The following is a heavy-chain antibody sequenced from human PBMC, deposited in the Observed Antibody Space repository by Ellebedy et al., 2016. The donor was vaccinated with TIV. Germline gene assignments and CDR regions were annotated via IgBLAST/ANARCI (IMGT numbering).Heavy chain of an antibody. CDR3: ARDLTKVYPSLGY. J-gene: IGHJ4*02. CDR2: INPNSGGT. V-gene: IGHV1-2*02. D-gene: IGHD3-3*01. CDR1: GYTFTGYY. Sequence: ASVKVSCXASGYTFTGYYMHWVRQAPGQGLEWMGWINPNSGGTNYAQKFQGRVTMTRDTSISTAYMELSRLRSDDTAVYYCARDLTKVYPSLGYWGQGTLVTVSS.